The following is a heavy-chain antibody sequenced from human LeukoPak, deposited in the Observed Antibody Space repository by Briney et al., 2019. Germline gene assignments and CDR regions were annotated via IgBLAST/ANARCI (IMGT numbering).Heavy chain of an antibody. CDR2: IRYDGGNK. CDR3: GKWVAATAAYYYYYMDV. D-gene: IGHD2-15*01. J-gene: IGHJ6*03. Sequence: GGSLRLSCAASGFTFSSYGMHWVRQAPGRGLEWVSFIRYDGGNKYYADSVKGRFTISRDNSKNTLYLQMNSLRAEDTAVYYCGKWVAATAAYYYYYMDVWGKGPRSPSP. CDR1: GFTFSSYG. V-gene: IGHV3-30*02.